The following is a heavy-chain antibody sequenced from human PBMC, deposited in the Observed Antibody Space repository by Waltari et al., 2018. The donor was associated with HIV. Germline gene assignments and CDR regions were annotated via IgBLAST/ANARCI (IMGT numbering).Heavy chain of an antibody. Sequence: QVQLQESGPGLVKPSQTLSLTCTVSGGSISSGSYYWRWIRQPPGKGLEWIGRIYTSGSTNYNPSLKSRVTISVDTSKNQFSLKLSSVTAADTAVYYCARTYCSSTSCYGGANWFDPWGQGTLVTVSS. CDR2: IYTSGST. CDR1: GGSISSGSYY. CDR3: ARTYCSSTSCYGGANWFDP. D-gene: IGHD2-2*01. J-gene: IGHJ5*02. V-gene: IGHV4-61*02.